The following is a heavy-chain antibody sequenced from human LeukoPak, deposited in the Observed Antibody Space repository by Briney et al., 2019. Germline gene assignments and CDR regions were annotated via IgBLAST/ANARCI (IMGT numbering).Heavy chain of an antibody. CDR2: MNPNSGNT. J-gene: IGHJ6*03. V-gene: IGHV1-8*01. CDR1: GYPFTSYD. CDR3: ASWVATIDYYMDV. D-gene: IGHD5-12*01. Sequence: GASVKVSCKASGYPFTSYDINWVRQATGQGLEWMGWMNPNSGNTGYAQKFQGRVTMTRNTSISTAYMELRSLRSEDTAVYYCASWVATIDYYMDVWGKGTTVTVSS.